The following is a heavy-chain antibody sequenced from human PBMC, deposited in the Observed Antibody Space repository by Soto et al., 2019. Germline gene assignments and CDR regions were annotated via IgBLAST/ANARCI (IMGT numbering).Heavy chain of an antibody. V-gene: IGHV2-5*02. J-gene: IGHJ5*02. Sequence: QITLKESGTTLVKPTQTLTLTCTFSGFSLSTSGVGVGWIRQPPGKALEWLALIYWDDDKRHSPSLTSKLTINKDTTKNQVVLTMTDMDPADTATSYCAPRLRFGELFGAYWFDPRGQGTQATVSP. CDR3: APRLRFGELFGAYWFDP. D-gene: IGHD3-10*01. CDR2: IYWDDDK. CDR1: GFSLSTSGVG.